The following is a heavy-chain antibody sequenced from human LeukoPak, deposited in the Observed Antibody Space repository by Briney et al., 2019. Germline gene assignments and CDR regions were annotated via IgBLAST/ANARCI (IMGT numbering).Heavy chain of an antibody. CDR3: ARVNNQAFDL. CDR1: GYTLTTHH. D-gene: IGHD1-14*01. V-gene: IGHV1-46*01. CDR2: INPSDGGT. J-gene: IGHJ3*01. Sequence: ASVKVSCKASGYTLTTHHMHWVRQAPGQGLEWVGIINPSDGGTGRAQKFQGRVTMTRDTSTSTVYMELSSLRSEDTGVYYCARVNNQAFDLWGQGTMVTVSS.